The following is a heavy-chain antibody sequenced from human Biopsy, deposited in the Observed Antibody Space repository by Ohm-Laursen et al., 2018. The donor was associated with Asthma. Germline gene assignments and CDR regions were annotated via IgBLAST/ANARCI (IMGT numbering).Heavy chain of an antibody. Sequence: SLRLSCAASGFSFSNFAIHWVRQAPGKGLEWVGVISKDASTQDYADSVEGRFTMARDNSKSTLDLQMNSLREEDTAVYYCVRDGTDDAFDIWGQGTVVSVSS. J-gene: IGHJ3*02. D-gene: IGHD1-1*01. CDR3: VRDGTDDAFDI. V-gene: IGHV3-30*01. CDR2: ISKDASTQ. CDR1: GFSFSNFA.